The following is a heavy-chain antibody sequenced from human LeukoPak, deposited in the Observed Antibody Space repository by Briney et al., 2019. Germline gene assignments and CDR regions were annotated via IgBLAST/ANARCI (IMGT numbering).Heavy chain of an antibody. V-gene: IGHV5-51*01. CDR2: IYPGDSDT. D-gene: IGHD3-22*01. J-gene: IGHJ4*02. CDR1: GYSFTSYW. CDR3: ARRAGGYYDSSTRVDY. Sequence: GESLKISCKGSGYSFTSYWIGWVRQMPGKGLEWMGIIYPGDSDTRYSPSFQGQVTISADKSISTACLQWSSLKASDTAMYYCARRAGGYYDSSTRVDYWGQGTLVTVSS.